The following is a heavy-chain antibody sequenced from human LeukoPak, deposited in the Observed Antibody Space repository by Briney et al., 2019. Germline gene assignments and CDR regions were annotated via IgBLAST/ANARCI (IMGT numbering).Heavy chain of an antibody. CDR2: IYSGGST. Sequence: GGSLRLSCAASGFTFSSFGMSWVRQAPGKGLEWVSVIYSGGSTYHADSVKGRFTISRDNSKNTLYLQMNSLRAEDTAVYYCARRQWDAFDIWGQGTMVTVSS. CDR1: GFTFSSFG. V-gene: IGHV3-66*04. CDR3: ARRQWDAFDI. D-gene: IGHD2-8*01. J-gene: IGHJ3*02.